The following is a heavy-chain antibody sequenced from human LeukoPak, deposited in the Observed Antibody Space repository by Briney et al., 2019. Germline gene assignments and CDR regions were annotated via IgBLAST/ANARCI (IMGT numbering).Heavy chain of an antibody. D-gene: IGHD3-22*01. CDR3: ARASYSYDINGWVPFDY. V-gene: IGHV4-61*05. J-gene: IGHJ4*02. CDR1: GGSISSSSYY. CDR2: IYHTGST. Sequence: SETLSLTCTVSGGSISSSSYYWGWIRQSPGKGLEWIGYIYHTGSTSYSPSLKSRVTISADTSQNQFSLKLSSVTAADTAVYYCARASYSYDINGWVPFDYWGQGTLVTVSS.